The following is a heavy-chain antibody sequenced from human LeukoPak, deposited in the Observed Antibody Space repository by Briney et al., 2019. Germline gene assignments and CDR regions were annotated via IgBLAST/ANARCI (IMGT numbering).Heavy chain of an antibody. D-gene: IGHD1-14*01. Sequence: SETLSLTCSVSGGSIYSHYWSWIRQPPGQGLEWIGYIFYSGSANYNPSLRSRVTISIDTSKNQFSLRLTSVTAADSAMYYCARHNRDQTLFWFDPWGPGTLVTVSS. CDR2: IFYSGSA. CDR3: ARHNRDQTLFWFDP. CDR1: GGSIYSHY. V-gene: IGHV4-59*08. J-gene: IGHJ5*02.